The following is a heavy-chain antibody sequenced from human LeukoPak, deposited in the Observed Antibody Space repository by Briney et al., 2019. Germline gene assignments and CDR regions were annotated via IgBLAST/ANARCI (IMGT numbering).Heavy chain of an antibody. CDR3: ARGRLRVAGTIATAGSYHY. V-gene: IGHV4-34*01. Sequence: PSETLSLTCAVYGGSFSGYYWSWIRQPPGKGLEWIGEINHSGSTNYNPSLKSRVTISVDTSKNQFSLKLSSVTAADTAVYCCARGRLRVAGTIATAGSYHYWGQGTLVTVSS. J-gene: IGHJ4*02. D-gene: IGHD6-19*01. CDR2: INHSGST. CDR1: GGSFSGYY.